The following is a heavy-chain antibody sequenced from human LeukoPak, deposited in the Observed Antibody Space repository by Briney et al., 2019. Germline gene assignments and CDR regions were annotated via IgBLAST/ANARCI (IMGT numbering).Heavy chain of an antibody. CDR2: IIPIFGTA. V-gene: IGHV1-69*05. CDR1: GGTFSSYA. D-gene: IGHD2-2*01. J-gene: IGHJ3*02. CDR3: AHGVPAVIGDAFDI. Sequence: RASVKVSCKASGGTFSSYAISWVRQAPGQGLEWMGGIIPIFGTANYAQKFQGRVTTTTDESTSTAYMELSSLRSEDTAVYYCAHGVPAVIGDAFDIWGQGTMVTVSS.